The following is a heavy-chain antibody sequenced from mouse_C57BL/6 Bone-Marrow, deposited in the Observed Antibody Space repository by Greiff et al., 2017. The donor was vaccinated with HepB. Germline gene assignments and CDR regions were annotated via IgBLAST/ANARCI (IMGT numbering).Heavy chain of an antibody. CDR2: ISDGGSYT. Sequence: EVQLVESGGGLVKPGGSLKLSCAASGFTFSSYAMSWVRQTPEKRLEWVATISDGGSYTYYPDNVKGRFTISRDNAKNNLYLQMSHLKSEDTAMYYCASIDSSGYVGYWGQGTTLTVSS. D-gene: IGHD3-2*02. V-gene: IGHV5-4*01. CDR3: ASIDSSGYVGY. CDR1: GFTFSSYA. J-gene: IGHJ2*01.